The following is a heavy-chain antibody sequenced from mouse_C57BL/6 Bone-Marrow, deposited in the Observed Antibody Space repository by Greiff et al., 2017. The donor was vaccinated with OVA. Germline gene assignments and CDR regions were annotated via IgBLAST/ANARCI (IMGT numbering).Heavy chain of an antibody. V-gene: IGHV14-3*01. CDR1: GFNIKNTY. Sequence: EVKLVESVAELVRPGASVKLSCTASGFNIKNTYMHWVKQRPEQGLEWIGRIDPANGNTKYAPKFQGKATITADKSSNTAYLQLSSLTSEDTAIYYCARAWYYGSARYFDYWGQGTTLTVSS. J-gene: IGHJ2*01. CDR3: ARAWYYGSARYFDY. CDR2: IDPANGNT. D-gene: IGHD1-1*01.